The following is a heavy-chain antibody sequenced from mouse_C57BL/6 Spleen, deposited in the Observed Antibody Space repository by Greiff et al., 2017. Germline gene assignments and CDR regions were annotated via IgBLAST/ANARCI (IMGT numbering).Heavy chain of an antibody. CDR2: IRLKSDNYAT. CDR1: GFTFSNYW. CDR3: TGRNDYDEGFAY. V-gene: IGHV6-3*01. J-gene: IGHJ3*01. D-gene: IGHD2-4*01. Sequence: EVKVEESGGGLVQPGGSMKLSCVASGFTFSNYWMNWVRQSPEKGLEWVAQIRLKSDNYATHYAESVKGRFTISRDDSKSSVYLQMNNLRAEDTGIYYCTGRNDYDEGFAYWGQGTLVTVSA.